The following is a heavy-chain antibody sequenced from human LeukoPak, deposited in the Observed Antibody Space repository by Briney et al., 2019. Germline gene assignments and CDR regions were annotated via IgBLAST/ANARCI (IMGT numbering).Heavy chain of an antibody. CDR3: ARSRDTTYYYFYMDV. D-gene: IGHD1-1*01. CDR2: IYTSGST. V-gene: IGHV4-61*02. Sequence: PSETLSLTCTVSGGSISSGSYYWSWIRQPAGKGLEWIGRIYTSGSTNYNPSLKSRVTMSVDTSKNQFSLKLSSVTAADTAVYYCARSRDTTYYYFYMDVWGKGTTVTISS. J-gene: IGHJ6*03. CDR1: GGSISSGSYY.